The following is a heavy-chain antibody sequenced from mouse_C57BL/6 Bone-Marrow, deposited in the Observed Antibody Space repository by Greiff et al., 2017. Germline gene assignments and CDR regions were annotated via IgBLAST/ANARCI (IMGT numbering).Heavy chain of an antibody. Sequence: VQLQQSGAELARPGASVKLSCKASGYTFTSYGISWVKQRTGQGLEWIGEIYPRSGNTYYNEKFKGKATLTADKSSSTAYMELRSLTSEDAAVYFCARSLRYPYYAMDYWGQGTSDTVSS. CDR2: IYPRSGNT. CDR3: ARSLRYPYYAMDY. V-gene: IGHV1-81*01. CDR1: GYTFTSYG. J-gene: IGHJ4*01. D-gene: IGHD1-1*01.